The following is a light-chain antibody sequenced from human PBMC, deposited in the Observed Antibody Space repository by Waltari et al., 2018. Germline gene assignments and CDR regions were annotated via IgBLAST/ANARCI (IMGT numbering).Light chain of an antibody. CDR2: ADS. Sequence: SFELTQPPSVSVSPGQTPRITCSGDALPKKYAYWYQQKSRQAPVLVIYADSKRPSGIPERFSGSNSGTMATLTISGAQVEDEADYYCYSTDSSGDHRVFGGGTKLTVL. V-gene: IGLV3-10*01. CDR3: YSTDSSGDHRV. CDR1: ALPKKY. J-gene: IGLJ3*02.